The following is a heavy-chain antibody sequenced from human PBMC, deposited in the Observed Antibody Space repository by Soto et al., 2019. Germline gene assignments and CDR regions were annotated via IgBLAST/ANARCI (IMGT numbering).Heavy chain of an antibody. V-gene: IGHV4-34*01. CDR3: ARVEDFS. Sequence: SETLSLTCAVYGGSFSGHYWSWIRQPPGKGLEWIGEINHSGSTNYNPSLKSRVTISVDTSKNQFSLKLSSVTAADTAVYYCARVEDFSWGQGTLVTVSS. D-gene: IGHD3-3*01. CDR2: INHSGST. J-gene: IGHJ5*02. CDR1: GGSFSGHY.